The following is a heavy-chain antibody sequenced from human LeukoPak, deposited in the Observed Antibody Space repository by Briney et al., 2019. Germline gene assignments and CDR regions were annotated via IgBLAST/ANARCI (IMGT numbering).Heavy chain of an antibody. CDR2: IKSSNT. J-gene: IGHJ4*02. CDR1: GGSISSDRFY. D-gene: IGHD3/OR15-3a*01. Sequence: PSETLSLTCTVSGGSISSDRFYWTWVRQPAGKGLEWIGRIKSSNTNYNPSLKSRVSISLDTSTNQFSLKLSSLTAADTAVYYCARVPDWTHVPDYWGQGTLVTVSS. CDR3: ARVPDWTHVPDY. V-gene: IGHV4-61*02.